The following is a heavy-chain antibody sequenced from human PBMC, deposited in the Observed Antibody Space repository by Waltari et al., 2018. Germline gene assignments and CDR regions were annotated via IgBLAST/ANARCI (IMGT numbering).Heavy chain of an antibody. D-gene: IGHD3-22*01. J-gene: IGHJ3*02. CDR2: ISWNSGSI. Sequence: EVQLVESGGGLVQPGRSLRLSCAASGFTFDDYAMHWVRQAPGKGLEWVSGISWNSGSIGYADSVKGRFTISRDNAKNSLYLQMNSLRAEDTALYYCAKSRYYYDSSGPDAFDIWGQGTMVTVSS. V-gene: IGHV3-9*01. CDR3: AKSRYYYDSSGPDAFDI. CDR1: GFTFDDYA.